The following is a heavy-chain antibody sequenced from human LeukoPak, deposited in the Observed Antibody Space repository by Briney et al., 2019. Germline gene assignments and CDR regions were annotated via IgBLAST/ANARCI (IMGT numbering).Heavy chain of an antibody. CDR2: ISSSGSTI. V-gene: IGHV3-48*03. CDR3: AKTERMVRGVSNFDH. Sequence: LAGGSLRLSCAASGFTFSSYEMNWVRQAPGKGLEWVSYISSSGSTIYYADSVKGRFTISRDNAKNSLYLQMNSLRAEDTAVYYCAKTERMVRGVSNFDHWGQGTLVTVSS. CDR1: GFTFSSYE. D-gene: IGHD3-10*01. J-gene: IGHJ4*02.